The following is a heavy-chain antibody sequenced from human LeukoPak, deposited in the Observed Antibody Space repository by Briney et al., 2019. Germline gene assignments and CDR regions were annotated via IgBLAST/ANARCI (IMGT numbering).Heavy chain of an antibody. CDR1: GFTFRNYA. CDR3: ARDLGVPPLGREVDAFDI. J-gene: IGHJ3*02. CDR2: INTDGSTT. V-gene: IGHV3-74*01. Sequence: AGGSLRLSCAASGFTFRNYAMTWVRQAPGKGLVWVSRINTDGSTTTYADSVKGRFTISRDNAKNSLYLQMNSLRAEDTAVYYCARDLGVPPLGREVDAFDIWGQGTMVTVSS. D-gene: IGHD3-10*01.